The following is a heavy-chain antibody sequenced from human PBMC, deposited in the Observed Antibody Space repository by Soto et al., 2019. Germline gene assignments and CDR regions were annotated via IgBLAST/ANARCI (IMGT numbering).Heavy chain of an antibody. V-gene: IGHV4-61*07. J-gene: IGHJ6*02. CDR3: ATQTGLYYYGMDV. Sequence: SWVRQPPGKGLESIGYIFYSGSTNYNPSLKSRVTISLDTSKTQFSLNLTSVTAADTAVYYCATQTGLYYYGMDVWGQGTTVTVSS. CDR2: IFYSGST.